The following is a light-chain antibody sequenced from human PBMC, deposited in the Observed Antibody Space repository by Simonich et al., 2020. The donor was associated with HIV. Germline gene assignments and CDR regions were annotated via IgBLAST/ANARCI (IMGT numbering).Light chain of an antibody. CDR1: QSLLHSDGKTY. J-gene: IGKJ4*01. Sequence: EIVMTQTPLSLSVTPGQPASISCKSSQSLLHSDGKTYLYWYLQKPGQSPQLLIYEGSNRFSGVPDRFSGSGSGTDFTLKISRVEAEDVGVYYCMQDAQDPLTFGGGTKVEIK. V-gene: IGKV2-29*03. CDR2: EGS. CDR3: MQDAQDPLT.